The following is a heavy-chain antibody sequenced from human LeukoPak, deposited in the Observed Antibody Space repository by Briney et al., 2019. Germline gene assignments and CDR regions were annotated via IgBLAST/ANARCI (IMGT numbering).Heavy chain of an antibody. D-gene: IGHD4-17*01. V-gene: IGHV4-4*07. CDR2: IYTSGNT. CDR1: GGSISSSY. J-gene: IGHJ4*02. Sequence: SETLSLTCTVSGGSISSSYWSWLRQPAGKGLEWIGRIYTSGNTDYNPSLKSRASVSQDTSKNQLSLKLTSVTAADTAVYYCARNPYGDYRDTILDYWGQGNLVIVSS. CDR3: ARNPYGDYRDTILDY.